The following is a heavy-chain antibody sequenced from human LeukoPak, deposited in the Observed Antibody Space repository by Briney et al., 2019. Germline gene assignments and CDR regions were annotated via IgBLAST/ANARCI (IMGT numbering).Heavy chain of an antibody. J-gene: IGHJ5*02. Sequence: TPSETLSLTCAVYGGSFSGSYWSCIRQAPGKGLEWIGEINHSGNTNYNPSLKSRVTISVDTSKNQFSLKRSSVTAADTAVYYCVTEPGYCTGSRCYGGWFDPWGQGTLVTVSS. D-gene: IGHD2-15*01. CDR1: GGSFSGSY. CDR2: INHSGNT. CDR3: VTEPGYCTGSRCYGGWFDP. V-gene: IGHV4-34*01.